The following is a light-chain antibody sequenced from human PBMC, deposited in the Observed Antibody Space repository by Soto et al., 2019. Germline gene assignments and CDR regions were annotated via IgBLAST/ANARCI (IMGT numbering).Light chain of an antibody. CDR1: QGVTTN. V-gene: IGKV3-15*01. J-gene: IGKJ5*01. CDR2: DVS. Sequence: EIVMTQSPGTLSVSPGERATLSCRAGQGVTTNFAWYQQKPGQSPKLLIYDVSIMATGVPARFSGTGSETDFTLTISGLQSEDSAAYFCQQYNTWPFSFGQGTRLEI. CDR3: QQYNTWPFS.